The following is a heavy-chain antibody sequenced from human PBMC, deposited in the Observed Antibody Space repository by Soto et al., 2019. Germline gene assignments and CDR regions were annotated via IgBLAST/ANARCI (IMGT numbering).Heavy chain of an antibody. V-gene: IGHV4-30-4*01. J-gene: IGHJ6*02. Sequence: PSETLSLTCTVSGGSISSNDYYWRWIRQPTGKGLEYIGYTFYSGSTYYNPSLKTRVIMSVDTSKNQFSLNLSSVSAADTAMYYCARDTDGSGSPYYYYGMDVWGQGTTVTVSS. CDR3: ARDTDGSGSPYYYYGMDV. CDR1: GGSISSNDYY. CDR2: TFYSGST. D-gene: IGHD3-10*01.